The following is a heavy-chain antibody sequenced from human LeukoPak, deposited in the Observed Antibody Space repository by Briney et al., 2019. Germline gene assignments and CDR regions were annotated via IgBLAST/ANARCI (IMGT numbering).Heavy chain of an antibody. D-gene: IGHD1-26*01. V-gene: IGHV3-15*01. CDR2: IKSKTDGGTT. CDR1: GFTFSNAW. J-gene: IGHJ4*02. CDR3: TTDLVVGDDSDY. Sequence: GGSLRLSCAASGFTFSNAWMSWVRQAPGKGLEWVGRIKSKTDGGTTDYAAPVKGRFTISGDDSKNTLYLQMNSLKTEDTAVYYCTTDLVVGDDSDYWGQGTPVTVSS.